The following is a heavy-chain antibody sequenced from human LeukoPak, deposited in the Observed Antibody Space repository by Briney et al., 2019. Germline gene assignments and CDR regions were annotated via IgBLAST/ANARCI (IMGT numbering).Heavy chain of an antibody. J-gene: IGHJ4*02. CDR2: FKPEDGET. Sequence: ASVKVSCKVSGYTLSELSIHWVRQPPGKGLEWVGSFKPEDGETYSAQTFQGRLILTEDTSTDTAYMELRTLRSEDTAVFYCAASFLRFSPDFDYWGQGTLVTVSS. D-gene: IGHD2/OR15-2a*01. CDR3: AASFLRFSPDFDY. CDR1: GYTLSELS. V-gene: IGHV1-24*01.